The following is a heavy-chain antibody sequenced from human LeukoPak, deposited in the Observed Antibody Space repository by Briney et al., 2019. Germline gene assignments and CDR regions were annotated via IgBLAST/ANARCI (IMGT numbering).Heavy chain of an antibody. CDR2: IYHSGST. D-gene: IGHD3-22*01. J-gene: IGHJ4*02. CDR1: GGSISSGGYS. CDR3: ARSMIAWGYYFDY. Sequence: SQTLSLTCAVSGGSISSGGYSWSWIQQPPGKGLEWIGYIYHSGSTYYNPSLKSRVTISVDRSKNQFSLKLSSVTAADTAVYYCARSMIAWGYYFDYWGQGTLVTVSS. V-gene: IGHV4-30-2*01.